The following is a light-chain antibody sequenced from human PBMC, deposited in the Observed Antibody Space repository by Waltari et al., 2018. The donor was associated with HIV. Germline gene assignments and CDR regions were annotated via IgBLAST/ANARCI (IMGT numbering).Light chain of an antibody. V-gene: IGKV1-17*01. J-gene: IGKJ2*01. CDR2: AAS. CDR3: LQDNNYPYT. Sequence: DIQMTQSPSSLSASIGARVTITCRASRGIRNDLAWYQQKPGKAPRRLIYAASSLQGGVPSRFSGSGFGTEFTLTISSLQPEDFATYYCLQDNNYPYTFGQGTRLEIK. CDR1: RGIRND.